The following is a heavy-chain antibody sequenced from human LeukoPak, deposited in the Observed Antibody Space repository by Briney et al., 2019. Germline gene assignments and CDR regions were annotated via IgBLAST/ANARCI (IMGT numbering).Heavy chain of an antibody. V-gene: IGHV3-7*01. CDR3: ARDKDGGLEY. CDR2: IRHDGGEK. Sequence: PGGSLRLSCAASGFTFSSYWMSWVRQAPGKGLEWVANIRHDGGEKHYVDSVKGQFTISRDNAKNSLFLQMNSLRAEDTAVYYCARDKDGGLEYWGQGTLVTVSS. CDR1: GFTFSSYW. J-gene: IGHJ4*02. D-gene: IGHD4-23*01.